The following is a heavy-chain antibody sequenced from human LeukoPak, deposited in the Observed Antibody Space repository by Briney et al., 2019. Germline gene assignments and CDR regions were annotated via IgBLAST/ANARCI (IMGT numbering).Heavy chain of an antibody. CDR2: ISSSTSYI. CDR1: GFTFSCYS. Sequence: GGFLRLSCAASGFTFSCYSMNWVRQAPGKGLEWVSSISSSTSYIYYADSVKGRFTTSRDNAKNSLYLQMNSLRAEDTAVYYCARDRTTVTTGLGAVDIWGQGTMVTVSS. V-gene: IGHV3-21*01. D-gene: IGHD4-17*01. J-gene: IGHJ3*02. CDR3: ARDRTTVTTGLGAVDI.